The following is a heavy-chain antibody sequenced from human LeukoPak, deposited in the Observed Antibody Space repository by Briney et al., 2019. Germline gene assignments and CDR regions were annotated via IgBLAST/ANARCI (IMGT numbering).Heavy chain of an antibody. V-gene: IGHV3-21*01. J-gene: IGHJ4*02. CDR2: ISSSGSYI. CDR1: GFTFSTYS. Sequence: GGSLRLSCAASGFTFSTYSMNWVRQAPGKGLEWVSSISSSGSYIYYADSVKGRFTISRDNAKNTLYLQMNSLRAEDTAIYYCTRGGTTFDYWGQGTLVTVSS. CDR3: TRGGTTFDY. D-gene: IGHD1-1*01.